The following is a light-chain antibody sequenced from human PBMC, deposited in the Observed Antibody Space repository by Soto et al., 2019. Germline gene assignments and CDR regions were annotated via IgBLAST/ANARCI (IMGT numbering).Light chain of an antibody. CDR2: EAS. Sequence: DIRMTQSPSTLSASVEDRVTITCRASQSISSWLAWYQQKPGKAPKLLIYEASSLKSGVPSRFSGSGSATEFTLTISSLQPDDFATYYCEDYSSSSGLTFGGGTKVDIK. V-gene: IGKV1-5*03. CDR3: EDYSSSSGLT. J-gene: IGKJ4*01. CDR1: QSISSW.